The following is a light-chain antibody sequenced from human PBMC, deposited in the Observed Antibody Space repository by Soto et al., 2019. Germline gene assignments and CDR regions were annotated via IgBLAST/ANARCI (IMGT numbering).Light chain of an antibody. CDR2: EVN. Sequence: QSDLTQPPSVSWSPGQTVTISCTGTSSDIGSYNRVSLYQQPPGTAPKLIIYEVNNRPSGVPDRFSGSKSGNTASLTISGLQAEDEAYYYCNSFTTSSTYVFGTGTKVTVL. CDR3: NSFTTSSTYV. V-gene: IGLV2-18*02. J-gene: IGLJ1*01. CDR1: SSDIGSYNR.